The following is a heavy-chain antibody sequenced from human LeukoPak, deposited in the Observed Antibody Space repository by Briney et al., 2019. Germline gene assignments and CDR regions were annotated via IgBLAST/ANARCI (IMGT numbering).Heavy chain of an antibody. D-gene: IGHD5-18*01. CDR3: ARGHRGYSYGYGDY. Sequence: SVKVSCKASGYTFTSYAISWVRQAPGQGLEWMGGIIPIFGTANYAQKFQGRVTITADESTSTAYMELSSLRSEDTAVNYCARGHRGYSYGYGDYWGQGTLVTVSS. CDR2: IIPIFGTA. V-gene: IGHV1-69*13. CDR1: GYTFTSYA. J-gene: IGHJ4*02.